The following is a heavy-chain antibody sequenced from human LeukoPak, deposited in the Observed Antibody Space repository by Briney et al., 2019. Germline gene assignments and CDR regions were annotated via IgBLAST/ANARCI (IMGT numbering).Heavy chain of an antibody. J-gene: IGHJ4*02. CDR2: ISGSGGST. D-gene: IGHD2-2*01. CDR1: GFTFSSYA. CDR3: AKSILPFTTSCSFDY. V-gene: IGHV3-23*01. Sequence: GSLRLSCAASGFTFSSYAMSWVRQAPGKGLEWVSAISGSGGSTYYADSVKGRFTISRDNSKNTLYLQMNSLRAEDTAVYYCAKSILPFTTSCSFDYWGQGTLVTVSS.